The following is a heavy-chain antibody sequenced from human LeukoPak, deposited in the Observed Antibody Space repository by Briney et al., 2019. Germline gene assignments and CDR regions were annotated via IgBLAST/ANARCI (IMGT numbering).Heavy chain of an antibody. CDR3: ARAGRQLWFRYYYYYMDV. V-gene: IGHV4-34*01. Sequence: SETLPLTCAVYGGSFSGYYWSWIRQPPGKGLEWIGEINHSGSTNYNPSLKSRVTISVDTSKNQFSLKLSSVTAADTAVYYCARAGRQLWFRYYYYYMDVWGKGTTVTVSS. D-gene: IGHD5-18*01. CDR2: INHSGST. J-gene: IGHJ6*03. CDR1: GGSFSGYY.